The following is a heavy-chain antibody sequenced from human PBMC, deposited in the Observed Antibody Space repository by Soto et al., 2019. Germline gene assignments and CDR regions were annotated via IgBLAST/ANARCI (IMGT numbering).Heavy chain of an antibody. J-gene: IGHJ4*02. CDR2: ISYDGSNK. CDR1: GFTFSSYG. Sequence: GGSLRLSCAASGFTFSSYGMHWVRQAPGKGLEWVAVISYDGSNKYYADSVEGRFTISRDNSKNTLYLQMNSLRAEDTAVYYCAKEGDYYDSSGYPTLVDYWGQGTLVTVSS. D-gene: IGHD3-22*01. CDR3: AKEGDYYDSSGYPTLVDY. V-gene: IGHV3-30*18.